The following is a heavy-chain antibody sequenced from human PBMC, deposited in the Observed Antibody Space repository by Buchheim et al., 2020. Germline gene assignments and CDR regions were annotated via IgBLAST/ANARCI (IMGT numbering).Heavy chain of an antibody. CDR1: GFTFSSYG. CDR3: ARGAAAGTDNWFDP. V-gene: IGHV3-33*01. CDR2: IWYDGSNK. D-gene: IGHD6-13*01. Sequence: QVQLVESGGGVVQPGRSLRLSCAASGFTFSSYGMHWVRQAPGKGLEWVAVIWYDGSNKYYADSVKGRFTISRDNSKNPLYLQMNSLRAEDTAVYYCARGAAAGTDNWFDPWGQGTL. J-gene: IGHJ5*02.